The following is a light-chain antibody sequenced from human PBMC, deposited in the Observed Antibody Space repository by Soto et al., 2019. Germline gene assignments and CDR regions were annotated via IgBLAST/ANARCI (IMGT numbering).Light chain of an antibody. V-gene: IGKV1-27*01. J-gene: IGKJ2*01. Sequence: DIQMTQSPSSLSASVGDRVTITCRASQGISNYLAWYQQKPGKVPKLLIYAASTLQSRVPSRFSGSGSGTDFTLPISSLQPVDVANYYWQKYNSAPYTFGQGTKLEIK. CDR3: QKYNSAPYT. CDR2: AAS. CDR1: QGISNY.